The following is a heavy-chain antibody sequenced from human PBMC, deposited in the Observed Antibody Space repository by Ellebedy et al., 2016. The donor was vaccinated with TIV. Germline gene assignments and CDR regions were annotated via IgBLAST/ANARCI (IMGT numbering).Heavy chain of an antibody. Sequence: PGGSLRLSCAASGFSFNTYGMHWVRQVPGKGLEWVAFIRYDGSNKNYADSLKGRFTISRDNSKNTLYLQMNSLRPEDTAGYYCAKDGQWLGRRGFDYWGQGTLVSVSS. CDR3: AKDGQWLGRRGFDY. CDR2: IRYDGSNK. D-gene: IGHD6-19*01. J-gene: IGHJ4*02. CDR1: GFSFNTYG. V-gene: IGHV3-30*02.